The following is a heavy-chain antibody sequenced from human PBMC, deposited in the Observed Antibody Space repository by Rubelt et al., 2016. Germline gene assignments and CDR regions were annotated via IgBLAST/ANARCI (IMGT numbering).Heavy chain of an antibody. D-gene: IGHD3-10*01. V-gene: IGHV4-34*01. CDR3: AGRFDTYSYGPTEFDY. J-gene: IGHJ4*02. CDR2: IHHSGST. CDR1: GGSFSGFY. Sequence: QVQLQQWGAGLLKPSETLSLTCAVYGGSFSGFYWSWIRQPPGKGLEWIGEIHHSGSTNYNPSLKSRVTISVDTSKNQFSLKLSAVTAADTAVYYCAGRFDTYSYGPTEFDYWGQGILVIVSS.